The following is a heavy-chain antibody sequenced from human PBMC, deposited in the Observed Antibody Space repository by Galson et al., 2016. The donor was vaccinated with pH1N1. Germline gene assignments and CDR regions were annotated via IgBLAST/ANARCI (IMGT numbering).Heavy chain of an antibody. V-gene: IGHV1-2*02. J-gene: IGHJ3*02. Sequence: YAQNFQGRVTMTRDTSITTVYMELSSLRSDDTAVYYCAKAGAVLRYFDWLFDAFDIWGQGTMIAVSS. D-gene: IGHD3-9*01. CDR3: AKAGAVLRYFDWLFDAFDI.